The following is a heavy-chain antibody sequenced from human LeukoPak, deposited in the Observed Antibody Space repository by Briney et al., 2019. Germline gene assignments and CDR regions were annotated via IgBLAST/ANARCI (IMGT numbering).Heavy chain of an antibody. V-gene: IGHV3-23*01. CDR2: ISGSGGST. CDR1: GFTFSSYA. Sequence: GGSLRPSCAASGFTFSSYAMSWVRQAPGKGLEWVSAISGSGGSTYYADSVKGRFTISRDNSKNTLYLQMNSLRAEDTAVYYCAKLPYCGGDCYHYYFDYWGQGTLVTVSS. D-gene: IGHD2-21*02. CDR3: AKLPYCGGDCYHYYFDY. J-gene: IGHJ4*02.